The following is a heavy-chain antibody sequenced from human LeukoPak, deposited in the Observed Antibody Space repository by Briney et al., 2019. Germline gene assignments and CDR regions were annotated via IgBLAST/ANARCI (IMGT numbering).Heavy chain of an antibody. CDR3: AREASRYGSTFDY. CDR2: IYYRGST. D-gene: IGHD3-10*01. V-gene: IGHV4-59*12. J-gene: IGHJ4*02. Sequence: PSETLSLTCTVSGGSISSYYWSWIRQPPGKGLEWIGYIYYRGSTNYNPSLKSRVTISVDTSKNQFSLRLTSVTAADTAVYYCAREASRYGSTFDYWGQGTLVTVSS. CDR1: GGSISSYY.